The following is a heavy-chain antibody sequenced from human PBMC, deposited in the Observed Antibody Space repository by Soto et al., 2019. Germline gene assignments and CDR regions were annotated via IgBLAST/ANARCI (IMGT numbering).Heavy chain of an antibody. V-gene: IGHV1-69*13. CDR1: GGTFSSYA. CDR2: IIPIFGTA. J-gene: IGHJ5*02. D-gene: IGHD3-22*01. CDR3: ARDNGYYYDSSGYYPNWFDP. Sequence: SVKVSCKASGGTFSSYAISWVRQAPGQGLEWMGGIIPIFGTANYAQKFQGRVTITADESTSTAYMELSSLRSEDTAVYYCARDNGYYYDSSGYYPNWFDPCGQGTRVTVFS.